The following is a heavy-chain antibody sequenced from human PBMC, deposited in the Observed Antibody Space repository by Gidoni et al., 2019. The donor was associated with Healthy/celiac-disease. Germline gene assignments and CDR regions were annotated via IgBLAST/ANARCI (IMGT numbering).Heavy chain of an antibody. CDR1: GGSISSSSYY. J-gene: IGHJ4*02. Sequence: QLQLQESGPGLVKPSETLSLTCTVSGGSISSSSYYWGWIRQPPGKGLEWIGSIYYSVSTYYHPSLKSRVTISVDTSKNQFSLKLSSVTAADTAVYYCARLVYGGKIDYWGQGTLVTVSS. D-gene: IGHD4-17*01. CDR2: IYYSVST. CDR3: ARLVYGGKIDY. V-gene: IGHV4-39*01.